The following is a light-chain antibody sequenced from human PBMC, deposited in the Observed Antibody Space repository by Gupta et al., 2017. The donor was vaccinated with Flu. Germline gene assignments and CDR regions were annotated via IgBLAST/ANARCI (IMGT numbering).Light chain of an antibody. CDR2: EVT. CDR1: SSDVGTYDF. V-gene: IGLV2-11*01. CDR3: SSYAGTYSLV. Sequence: QSALTQPRSVAGSPGQSVTVSCTGTSSDVGTYDFVSWYQQHPGKAPKLLMYEVTKRPSGVPDRFSGSKSGNTASLSISGLQADDEAEYYCSSYAGTYSLVFGGGTKLTVL. J-gene: IGLJ3*02.